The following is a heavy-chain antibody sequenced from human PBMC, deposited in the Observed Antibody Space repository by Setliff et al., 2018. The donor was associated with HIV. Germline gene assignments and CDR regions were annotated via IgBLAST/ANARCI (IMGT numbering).Heavy chain of an antibody. Sequence: PSETLSLTCSVAGGSISSDSYYWGWVRQTPGKGLEWIGSINNGGYTSHSPSLKTRVTISIDTSKKQFSLKLSSVTAADTGVYFCARLFQWMSYSFDIWGQGKVVTVSS. CDR1: GGSISSDSYY. CDR2: INNGGYT. D-gene: IGHD1-26*01. J-gene: IGHJ3*02. V-gene: IGHV4-39*01. CDR3: ARLFQWMSYSFDI.